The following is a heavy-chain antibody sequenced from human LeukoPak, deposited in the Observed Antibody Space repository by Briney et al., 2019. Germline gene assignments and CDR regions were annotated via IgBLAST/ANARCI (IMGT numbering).Heavy chain of an antibody. D-gene: IGHD3-9*01. V-gene: IGHV1-2*06. Sequence: ASVNVSCKASGYTFTGYYVHWVRQASGQGLEWMGRINPKSGGTNYAQKFQGRVTMTRDTSITTAYMELSRLRSDDTAVYYCANRPVLRYFDWQTDAFDIWGQGTMVTVSS. CDR3: ANRPVLRYFDWQTDAFDI. J-gene: IGHJ3*02. CDR1: GYTFTGYY. CDR2: INPKSGGT.